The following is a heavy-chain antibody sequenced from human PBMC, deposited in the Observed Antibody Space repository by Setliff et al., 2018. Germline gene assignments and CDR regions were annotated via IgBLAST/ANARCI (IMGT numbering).Heavy chain of an antibody. V-gene: IGHV4-61*09. CDR1: GDSISSRTYY. D-gene: IGHD6-19*01. CDR2: IYTSWST. J-gene: IGHJ4*02. CDR3: ARGRAGHSGH. Sequence: PSETLSLTCTVAGDSISSRTYYWSWIRQPAGKGLAWIGHIYTSWSTIYNPSLKSRLTISLDTSKNQFSLNLSSVTAADTAVYYCARGRAGHSGHWGQGTLDTVSS.